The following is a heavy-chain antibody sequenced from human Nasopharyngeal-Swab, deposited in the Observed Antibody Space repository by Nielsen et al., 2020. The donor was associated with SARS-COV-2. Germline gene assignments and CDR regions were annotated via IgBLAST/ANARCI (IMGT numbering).Heavy chain of an antibody. CDR2: ITPHSGGT. V-gene: IGHV1-2*06. CDR3: ARAPRIAAAGTTNWFDP. Sequence: ASVKVSCTASGYIFTSYFMHWVRPAPGPGLEWMGRITPHSGGTNYAQKFQGRVTMTRDTSISTAYMELSRLRSDDTAVYYCARAPRIAAAGTTNWFDPWGQGTLVTVSS. D-gene: IGHD6-13*01. CDR1: GYIFTSYF. J-gene: IGHJ5*02.